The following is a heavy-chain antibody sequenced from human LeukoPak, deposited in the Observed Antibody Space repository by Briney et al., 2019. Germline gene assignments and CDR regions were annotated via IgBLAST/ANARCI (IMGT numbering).Heavy chain of an antibody. D-gene: IGHD6-13*01. J-gene: IGHJ6*02. Sequence: MSSETLSLTCTVSGRSISRYYRSWIRQPPGKGLEWSGYIYYSGSTNYNPSPKSRVTISVDTSKNQFSLKLSSVTAADTAVYYCATRASSSWWGDYYYYGMDVWGQGTTVTVSS. CDR1: GRSISRYY. CDR2: IYYSGST. V-gene: IGHV4-59*01. CDR3: ATRASSSWWGDYYYYGMDV.